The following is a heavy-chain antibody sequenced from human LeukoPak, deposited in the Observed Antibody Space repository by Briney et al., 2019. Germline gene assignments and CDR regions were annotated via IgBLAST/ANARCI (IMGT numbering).Heavy chain of an antibody. CDR1: GDTFIPYT. Sequence: AASVKVSCKASGDTFIPYTFSWVRQAPGQGLEWIGRIIPSLDVANYAHKFQGRVTLSVDRDTATTYMEVTSLRSEDTAIYYCARDHCSPGTCLGGHWGQGTLVTVSS. CDR2: IIPSLDVA. D-gene: IGHD2-15*01. V-gene: IGHV1-69*04. J-gene: IGHJ4*02. CDR3: ARDHCSPGTCLGGH.